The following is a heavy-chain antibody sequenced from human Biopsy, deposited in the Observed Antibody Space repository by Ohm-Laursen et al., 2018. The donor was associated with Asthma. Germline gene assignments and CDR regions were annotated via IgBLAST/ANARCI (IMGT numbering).Heavy chain of an antibody. D-gene: IGHD2-15*01. CDR1: GFTFSSYG. CDR3: GRDYPLVD. V-gene: IGHV3-30*03. CDR2: MSCDGANK. Sequence: SLRLSCAASGFTFSSYGMHWVRQAPGKGLEWLAVMSCDGANKYHADSVKGRFFISRDNSENTLDLQMNSLRAEDTAVYYCGRDYPLVDWGQGTLVTVSS. J-gene: IGHJ4*02.